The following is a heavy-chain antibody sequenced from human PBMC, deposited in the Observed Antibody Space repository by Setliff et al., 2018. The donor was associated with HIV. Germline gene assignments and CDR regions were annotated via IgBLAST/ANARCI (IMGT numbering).Heavy chain of an antibody. J-gene: IGHJ5*02. V-gene: IGHV4-59*11. CDR2: IYYSGST. CDR1: GVAISSHY. CDR3: ARDPGGLYCRGTSCQGGCFDP. D-gene: IGHD2-2*01. Sequence: SETLSLTCTVSGVAISSHYWSWIRQPPGKGLEWIGSIYYSGSTKYNPSLKSRVTISVDTSKNQFSLNLSSVAAADTGVYFWARDPGGLYCRGTSCQGGCFDPGGQGTLVTVSS.